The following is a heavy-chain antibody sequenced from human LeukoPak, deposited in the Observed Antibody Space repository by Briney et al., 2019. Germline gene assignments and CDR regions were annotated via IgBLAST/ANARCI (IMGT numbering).Heavy chain of an antibody. CDR2: MNPNSGNT. Sequence: ASVKVSCKASGYTFTSYDINWVRQATGQGLEWMGWMNPNSGNTGYAQKFQGRVTMARNTSRSTAYMELSSLRSEDTAVYYCAREDRGVLIVDYWGQGTLVTVSS. V-gene: IGHV1-8*01. CDR3: AREDRGVLIVDY. D-gene: IGHD3-10*01. CDR1: GYTFTSYD. J-gene: IGHJ4*02.